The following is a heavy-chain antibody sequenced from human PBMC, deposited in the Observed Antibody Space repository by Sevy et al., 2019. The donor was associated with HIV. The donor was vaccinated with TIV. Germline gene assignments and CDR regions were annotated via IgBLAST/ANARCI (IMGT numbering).Heavy chain of an antibody. J-gene: IGHJ4*02. CDR1: GYTFTGYY. CDR2: ISPDSGGT. D-gene: IGHD3-22*01. V-gene: IGHV1-2*02. Sequence: ASVKVSCKASGYTFTGYYMHWVRQAPGQGLEWMGWISPDSGGTNSAQKFQGRVTMTRDTSISTAYMELSRLRSDDTAVYYCARDCPNYYDSSGYYYVDYWGQGTLVTVSS. CDR3: ARDCPNYYDSSGYYYVDY.